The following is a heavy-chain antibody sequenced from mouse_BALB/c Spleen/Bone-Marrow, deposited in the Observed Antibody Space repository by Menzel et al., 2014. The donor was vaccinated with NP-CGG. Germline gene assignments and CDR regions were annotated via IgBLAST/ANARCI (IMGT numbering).Heavy chain of an antibody. V-gene: IGHV1-5*01. Sequence: VHVKQSGTVLARPGASVRMSCKASAYTFTSYWMHWVKQRPGQGLEWIGAIYPGNSDTSYNQKFKCKAKLTTVPSTSSVYMELNSLTNGDPEVFYCTRSVFHGNWSDFWGQGTSVTVSS. CDR3: TRSVFHGNWSDF. CDR1: AYTFTSYW. D-gene: IGHD2-1*01. J-gene: IGHJ4*01. CDR2: IYPGNSDT.